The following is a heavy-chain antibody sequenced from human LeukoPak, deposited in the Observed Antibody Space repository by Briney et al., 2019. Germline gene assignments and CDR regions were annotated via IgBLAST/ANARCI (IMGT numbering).Heavy chain of an antibody. V-gene: IGHV4-4*02. D-gene: IGHD2-2*01. CDR2: IYHSGST. CDR1: GGSISSSNW. Sequence: SGTLSLTCAVSGGSISSSNWWSWVRPPPGKGLEWIGEIYHSGSTNYNPSLKSRVTISVDKSKNQFSLKLSSVTAADTAVYYCARPRLYCSSTSCPSYYGMDVWGKGTTVTVSS. J-gene: IGHJ6*04. CDR3: ARPRLYCSSTSCPSYYGMDV.